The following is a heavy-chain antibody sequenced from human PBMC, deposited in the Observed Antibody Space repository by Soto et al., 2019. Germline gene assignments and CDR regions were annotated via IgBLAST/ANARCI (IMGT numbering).Heavy chain of an antibody. J-gene: IGHJ4*02. CDR1: GGLFSSFA. Sequence: GASVKVSCKDSGGLFSSFAISWVRQAPGQGLEWVGGIIPVFGTTNYAEKFQDRVTITAGESTNTAYMELSSLTSGDTAMYYCARGGGPYVWFNEFWGQGTLVTVSS. CDR2: IIPVFGTT. CDR3: ARGGGPYVWFNEF. D-gene: IGHD3-16*01. V-gene: IGHV1-69*13.